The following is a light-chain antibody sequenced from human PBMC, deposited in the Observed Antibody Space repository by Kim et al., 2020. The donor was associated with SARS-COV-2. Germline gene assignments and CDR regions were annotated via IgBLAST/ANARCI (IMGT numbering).Light chain of an antibody. J-gene: IGKJ3*01. V-gene: IGKV1-12*01. Sequence: STYVRDRVTNTCRASQDIRSWLPWYQHTPGQAPKLLIYAASNLQPGVSSRFSGSGSWTDFTLTSSSLQPGDFATYYCQQARGPPVFGPATKVDIK. CDR2: AAS. CDR1: QDIRSW. CDR3: QQARGPPV.